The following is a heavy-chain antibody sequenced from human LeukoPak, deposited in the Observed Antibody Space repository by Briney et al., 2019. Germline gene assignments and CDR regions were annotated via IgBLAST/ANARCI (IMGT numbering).Heavy chain of an antibody. CDR3: ARVVGATSILYFDY. CDR2: IIPIFGTA. V-gene: IGHV1-69*06. Sequence: ASVKVSCKASGGIFSSYAISWVRQAPGQGLEWMGGIIPIFGTANYAQKFQGRVTITADKSTSTAYMELSSLRSEDTAVYYCARVVGATSILYFDYWGQGTLVTVSS. CDR1: GGIFSSYA. D-gene: IGHD1-26*01. J-gene: IGHJ4*02.